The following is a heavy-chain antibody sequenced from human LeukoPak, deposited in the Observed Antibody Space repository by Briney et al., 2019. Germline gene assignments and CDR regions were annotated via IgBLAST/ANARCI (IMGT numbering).Heavy chain of an antibody. Sequence: GGSLRLSCAASGFTFSSYSMNWVRQAPGKGLEWVSYISSSSSTIYYADSVKGRFTISRDNAKNSLYLQMNSLRAEDTAVYYCARETLYYDILTGYMGLFDYWGQGTLVTVSS. CDR1: GFTFSSYS. J-gene: IGHJ4*02. CDR2: ISSSSSTI. D-gene: IGHD3-9*01. V-gene: IGHV3-48*01. CDR3: ARETLYYDILTGYMGLFDY.